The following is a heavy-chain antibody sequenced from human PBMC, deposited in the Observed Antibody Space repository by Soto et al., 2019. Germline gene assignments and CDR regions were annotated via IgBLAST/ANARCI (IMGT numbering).Heavy chain of an antibody. J-gene: IGHJ4*02. V-gene: IGHV3-74*01. Sequence: PGGSLRLSCAASGFTFSSYWMHWVRQAPGKGLVWVSRINSDGSGTSYADSVKGRFTISRDNAKNTLYLQMNSLRAEDTAVYYCARGASSSWYLFDYWGQGTLVTVSS. CDR1: GFTFSSYW. D-gene: IGHD6-13*01. CDR3: ARGASSSWYLFDY. CDR2: INSDGSGT.